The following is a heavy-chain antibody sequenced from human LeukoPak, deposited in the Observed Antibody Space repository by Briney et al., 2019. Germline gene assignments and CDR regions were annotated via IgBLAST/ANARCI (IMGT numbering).Heavy chain of an antibody. D-gene: IGHD1-26*01. J-gene: IGHJ4*02. Sequence: GGSLRLSCSASGFTFSSYAMHWVRQDPGKGLEYVSAISSNGGSTYYADSVKGRFTISRDNSKNTLYLQMSSLRAEATAAYYCVKGHLVWELGDYFDYWGQGTLVTVSS. CDR3: VKGHLVWELGDYFDY. V-gene: IGHV3-64D*09. CDR1: GFTFSSYA. CDR2: ISSNGGST.